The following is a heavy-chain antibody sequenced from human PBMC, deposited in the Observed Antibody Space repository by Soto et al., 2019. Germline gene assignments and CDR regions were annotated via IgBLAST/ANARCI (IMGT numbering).Heavy chain of an antibody. V-gene: IGHV1-69*02. CDR1: GGTFSSYT. Sequence: QVQLVQSGAEVKKPGSSVKVSCKASGGTFSSYTISWVRQAPGQGLEWMGRIIPILGIANYAQKFQGRVTITADKSTSTAYMELSSLRSEDTAVYYCARLRRDGYHSLSEFDYWGQGTLVTVSS. CDR2: IIPILGIA. J-gene: IGHJ4*02. D-gene: IGHD5-12*01. CDR3: ARLRRDGYHSLSEFDY.